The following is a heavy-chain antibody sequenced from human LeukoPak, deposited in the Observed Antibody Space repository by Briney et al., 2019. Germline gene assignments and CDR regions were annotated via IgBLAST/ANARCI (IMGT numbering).Heavy chain of an antibody. Sequence: ASVKVSCKASGYTFSNYYMHWVRQAPGQGLEWMAIINPSSGSTNYAQKFQGRVTMTRDTSTSTVYMELSSLRSEDTALYYCARGYCTSISCYPLPGMDVWGQGTAVTVSS. CDR1: GYTFSNYY. CDR3: ARGYCTSISCYPLPGMDV. CDR2: INPSSGST. V-gene: IGHV1-46*01. J-gene: IGHJ6*02. D-gene: IGHD2-2*01.